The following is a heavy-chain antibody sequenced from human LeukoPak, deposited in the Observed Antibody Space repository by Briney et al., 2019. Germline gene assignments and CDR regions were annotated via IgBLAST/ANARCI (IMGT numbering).Heavy chain of an antibody. Sequence: SETLSLTRAVYGGSFSGYYWSWIRQPPGKGLEWIGEINHSGSTNYNPSLKSRVTISVDTSKNQFSLKLSSVTAADTAVYYCARDRWGLDVWGKGTTVTVSS. V-gene: IGHV4-34*01. CDR3: ARDRWGLDV. J-gene: IGHJ6*04. D-gene: IGHD3-16*01. CDR2: INHSGST. CDR1: GGSFSGYY.